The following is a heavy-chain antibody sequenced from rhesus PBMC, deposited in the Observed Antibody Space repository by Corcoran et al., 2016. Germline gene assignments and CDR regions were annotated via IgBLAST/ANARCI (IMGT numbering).Heavy chain of an antibody. CDR3: AKEAVRAFDY. J-gene: IGHJ4*01. CDR1: GFPFSSYW. D-gene: IGHD4-23*01. V-gene: IGHV3S42*01. CDR2: INSGGGST. Sequence: EVQLVESGGGLATPGGSLRLSCAASGFPFSSYWLHWVRQPPGKGLEWISAINSGGGSTYYADSVKGRFTSSRDNSKNTLSLQRNSLRAEDTAVYYCAKEAVRAFDYWGQGVLVTVSS.